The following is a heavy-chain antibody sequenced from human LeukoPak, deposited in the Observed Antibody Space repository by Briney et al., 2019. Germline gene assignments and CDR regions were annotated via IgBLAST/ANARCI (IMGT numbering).Heavy chain of an antibody. CDR3: ARLPASDRITIFGVVISDHNWFDP. CDR2: IHPGDSDT. J-gene: IGHJ5*02. CDR1: GYSFTSYW. Sequence: GESLKISCKGSGYSFTSYWIGWVRQMPGKGLEWTGIIHPGDSDTRYSPSFQGQVTISADKSISTAYLQWSSLKASDTAMYYCARLPASDRITIFGVVISDHNWFDPWGQGTLVTVSS. V-gene: IGHV5-51*01. D-gene: IGHD3-3*01.